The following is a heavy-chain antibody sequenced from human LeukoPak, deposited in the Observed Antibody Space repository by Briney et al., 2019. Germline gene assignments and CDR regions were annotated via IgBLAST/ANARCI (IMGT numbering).Heavy chain of an antibody. D-gene: IGHD4-11*01. Sequence: GGSLRLSCAASGFTFSSYGMSWVRQAPGKGLEWVSAISGSGGSTYYADSVKGRFTISRDNSKNTLYLQMNSLRAEDTAVYYCAKAPTPYSNYEDYWGQGTLVTVSS. J-gene: IGHJ4*02. CDR2: ISGSGGST. CDR1: GFTFSSYG. CDR3: AKAPTPYSNYEDY. V-gene: IGHV3-23*01.